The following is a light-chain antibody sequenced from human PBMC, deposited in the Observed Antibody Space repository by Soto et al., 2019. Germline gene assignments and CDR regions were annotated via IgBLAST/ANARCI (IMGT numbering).Light chain of an antibody. Sequence: QSVLTQPASVSGSPGQSITISCTGTSSDVGDYNYVSWYQHHPGIAPKLMIYEVSNRPSGVSNRFSGSKSGNTASLTISGIQAEDEADYYCSSSTSSSTNWVFGGGTKLTVL. CDR2: EVS. CDR1: SSDVGDYNY. V-gene: IGLV2-14*01. J-gene: IGLJ3*02. CDR3: SSSTSSSTNWV.